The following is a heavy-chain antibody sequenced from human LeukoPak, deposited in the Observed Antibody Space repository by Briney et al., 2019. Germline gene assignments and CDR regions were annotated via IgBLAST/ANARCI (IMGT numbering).Heavy chain of an antibody. D-gene: IGHD3-16*01. CDR1: GFTFSSYL. Sequence: GGSLRLSCAASGFTFSSYLMSWVRQAPGKGLEWVANIKQDGSEKYYVDSVKGRFTISRDNAKNSLYLQMNSLRAEDTAVYYCARTGGFDYWGQGTLVTVSS. CDR3: ARTGGFDY. V-gene: IGHV3-7*01. CDR2: IKQDGSEK. J-gene: IGHJ4*02.